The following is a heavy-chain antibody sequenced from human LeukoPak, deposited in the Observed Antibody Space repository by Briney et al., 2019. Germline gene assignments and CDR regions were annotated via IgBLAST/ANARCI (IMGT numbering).Heavy chain of an antibody. Sequence: GASVKVSFKASGYTFTGHYMHWVRQAPGQGLEWMGWINPNSDGTNYAQKFQGGVTLTRDTSISTAYMELSRLRSDDTAVYYCARGETVYGGAIVYWGQGTLVTVSS. CDR1: GYTFTGHY. CDR3: ARGETVYGGAIVY. J-gene: IGHJ4*02. D-gene: IGHD3-16*02. V-gene: IGHV1-2*02. CDR2: INPNSDGT.